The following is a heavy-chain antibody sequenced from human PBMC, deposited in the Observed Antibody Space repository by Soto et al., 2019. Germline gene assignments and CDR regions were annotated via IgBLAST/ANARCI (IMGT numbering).Heavy chain of an antibody. CDR2: ISGSGGST. J-gene: IGHJ4*02. CDR3: AKDRSVAGTGY. V-gene: IGHV3-23*01. D-gene: IGHD6-19*01. CDR1: GFTFSSYA. Sequence: ESLKLSCAASGFTFSSYAMSWVRQAPGKGLEWVSAISGSGGSTYYADSVKGRFTISRDNSKNTLYLQMNSLRAEDTAVYYCAKDRSVAGTGYWGQGTLVTVSS.